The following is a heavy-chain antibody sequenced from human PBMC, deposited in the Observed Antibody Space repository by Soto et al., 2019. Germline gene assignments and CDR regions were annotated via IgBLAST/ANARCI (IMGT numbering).Heavy chain of an antibody. Sequence: QDQLVQSGAEVKKPGASVKVSCKASGYTFSSYGISWVRQAPGQGLEWMGWISAYNGKTNYAQKFQGRVTMTADTSTSTVYMELRSLRSDDTAVYYCARAEAAMSGHWFDPWGQGTLVTVSS. D-gene: IGHD2-2*01. J-gene: IGHJ5*02. V-gene: IGHV1-18*01. CDR2: ISAYNGKT. CDR3: ARAEAAMSGHWFDP. CDR1: GYTFSSYG.